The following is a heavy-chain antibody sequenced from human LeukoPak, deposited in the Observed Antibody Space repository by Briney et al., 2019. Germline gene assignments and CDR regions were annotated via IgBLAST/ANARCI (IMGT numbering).Heavy chain of an antibody. CDR2: ISSSSSTI. J-gene: IGHJ3*02. CDR1: GFTFSSYS. D-gene: IGHD2-21*02. V-gene: IGHV3-48*01. Sequence: TGGSLRLSCAASGFTFSSYSMNWVRQAPGKGLEWVSYISSSSSTIYYADSVKGRFTISRDNAKNSLYLQMNSLRAEDTAVYYCARVPNKSDWDAFDIWGQGTMVTVSS. CDR3: ARVPNKSDWDAFDI.